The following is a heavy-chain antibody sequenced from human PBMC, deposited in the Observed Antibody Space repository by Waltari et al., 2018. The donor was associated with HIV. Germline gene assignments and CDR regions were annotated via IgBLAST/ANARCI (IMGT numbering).Heavy chain of an antibody. V-gene: IGHV4-61*02. CDR1: GDSISSGSYH. CDR3: ARATWAKTKAGWDRYFDK. D-gene: IGHD3-9*01. Sequence: QVQLQESGLRLVKPSETLSLSCTVSGDSISSGSYHWSRIRQPAGGGLEWVGLMYVGGNTNYSPSFKSRFTMSVGRSTNKFSLKMTSVTASDTAIYYCARATWAKTKAGWDRYFDKWGPGILVTVSS. J-gene: IGHJ4*02. CDR2: MYVGGNT.